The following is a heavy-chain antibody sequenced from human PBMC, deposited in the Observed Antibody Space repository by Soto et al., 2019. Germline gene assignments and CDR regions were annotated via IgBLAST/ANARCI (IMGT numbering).Heavy chain of an antibody. CDR1: GYTFTRYG. Sequence: ASVKVSCKASGYTFTRYGISWVRQAPGQGLEWMGWIRAYNGYTNYAQKFQGRVTVTTDTSTSTAYMELRNLISDDTAIYYCARASDGYRSGWYVGYFEVWGQGTLDTVSS. D-gene: IGHD6-19*01. J-gene: IGHJ4*02. CDR2: IRAYNGYT. V-gene: IGHV1-18*04. CDR3: ARASDGYRSGWYVGYFEV.